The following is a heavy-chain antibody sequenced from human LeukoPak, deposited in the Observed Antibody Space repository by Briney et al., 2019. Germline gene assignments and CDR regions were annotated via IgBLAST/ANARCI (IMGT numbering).Heavy chain of an antibody. CDR1: GGSISSGGYS. J-gene: IGHJ4*02. CDR3: ASLGELSRFDY. CDR2: IYHGGST. Sequence: SQTLSLTCAVSGGSISSGGYSWSWIRQPPGKGLEWIGYIYHGGSTYYNPSLKSRVTISVDRSKNQFSLKLSSVTAADTAVYYCASLGELSRFDYWGQGTLVTVSS. D-gene: IGHD3-16*02. V-gene: IGHV4-30-2*01.